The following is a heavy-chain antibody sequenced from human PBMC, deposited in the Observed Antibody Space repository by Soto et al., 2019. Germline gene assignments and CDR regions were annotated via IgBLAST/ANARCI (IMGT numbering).Heavy chain of an antibody. CDR2: INPKSGGT. D-gene: IGHD5-18*01. CDR3: ARDVYSYGRRFDY. CDR1: GDTFTANY. V-gene: IGHV1-2*02. J-gene: IGHJ4*02. Sequence: ASVKVSCKASGDTFTANYIHWVRQAPGQGFEWMGWINPKSGGTTYADSVKGRFTISRDNAKKTLHLQMNSLRAEDTAVFYCARDVYSYGRRFDYWGRGTLVTVSS.